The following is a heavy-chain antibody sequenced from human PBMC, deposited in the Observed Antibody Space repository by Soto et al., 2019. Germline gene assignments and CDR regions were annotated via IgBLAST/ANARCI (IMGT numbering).Heavy chain of an antibody. CDR3: ARQLVSGQDPQYYFDY. Sequence: PSETLSLTCTVSGGSIRSSSYYWGWIRQPPGKGQEWIGSIYYSGSTYYNPSLKSRVTISVDTSKNQFSLKLSSVTAADTAVYYCARQLVSGQDPQYYFDYWGQGTLVTVSS. CDR2: IYYSGST. CDR1: GGSIRSSSYY. V-gene: IGHV4-39*01. J-gene: IGHJ4*02. D-gene: IGHD6-6*01.